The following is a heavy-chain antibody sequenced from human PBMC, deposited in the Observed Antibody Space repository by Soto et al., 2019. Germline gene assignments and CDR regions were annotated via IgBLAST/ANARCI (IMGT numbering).Heavy chain of an antibody. CDR1: GYTFQNYG. V-gene: IGHV1-18*01. CDR3: AKVATADFWSSPGDFDY. CDR2: ISAYNGNT. D-gene: IGHD3-3*01. J-gene: IGHJ4*02. Sequence: QIQLVQSGGEVRKPGASVKVSCKASGYTFQNYGISWVRQAPGQGLEWMGWISAYNGNTNSAQNLPGRVSMPTGTSTSTAYMELSSLTSDDTVVYYCAKVATADFWSSPGDFDYWGPGTLVIVSS.